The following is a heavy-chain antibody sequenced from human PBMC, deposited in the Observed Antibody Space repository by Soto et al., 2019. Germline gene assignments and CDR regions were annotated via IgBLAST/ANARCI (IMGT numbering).Heavy chain of an antibody. Sequence: EVQLVESGGGLVKPGGSLRLSCAASGFTFSTYSMNRVRQAPGKGLEWVSSISSSSSYIYYADSVKGRFTISRDNAKNSLYLQMNSLRAEDTAVYYCARYDSSGYYWPYYYYGIDVWGQGTTVTVSS. CDR1: GFTFSTYS. V-gene: IGHV3-21*01. CDR3: ARYDSSGYYWPYYYYGIDV. D-gene: IGHD3-22*01. CDR2: ISSSSSYI. J-gene: IGHJ6*02.